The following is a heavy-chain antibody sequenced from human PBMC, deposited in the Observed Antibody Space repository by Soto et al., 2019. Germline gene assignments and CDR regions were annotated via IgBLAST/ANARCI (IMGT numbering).Heavy chain of an antibody. CDR3: ARDSSFIVATRAAVAGTNGMDV. D-gene: IGHD6-19*01. Sequence: ASVKVSCKASGYTFTGYYMHWVRQAPGQGLEWMGWINPNSGGTNYAQKFQGWVTMTRDTSISTAYMELSRLRSDDTAVYYCARDSSFIVATRAAVAGTNGMDVWGQGTTVTVSS. J-gene: IGHJ6*02. V-gene: IGHV1-2*04. CDR2: INPNSGGT. CDR1: GYTFTGYY.